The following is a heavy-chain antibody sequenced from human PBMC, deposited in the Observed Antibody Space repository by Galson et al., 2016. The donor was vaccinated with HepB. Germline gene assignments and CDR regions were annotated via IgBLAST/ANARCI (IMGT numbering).Heavy chain of an antibody. J-gene: IGHJ4*02. CDR3: ARGLIVGRTSLVFDY. Sequence: SETLSLTCDVSGASFSSSDWWNWVRQPPGKGLEWIGEIYHSGITNYIPSLKSRVTISVDKSKNQFSLGLQSVTAADTAVYYCARGLIVGRTSLVFDYWGRGILVTVSS. V-gene: IGHV4-4*02. CDR1: GASFSSSDW. CDR2: IYHSGIT. D-gene: IGHD1-26*01.